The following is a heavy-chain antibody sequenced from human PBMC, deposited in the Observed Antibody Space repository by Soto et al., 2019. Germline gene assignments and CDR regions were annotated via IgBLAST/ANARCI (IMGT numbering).Heavy chain of an antibody. CDR3: ARDGYYYDSSGYYGDAFDI. Sequence: SETLSLTCTVSGGSISSYYWSWIRQPPGKGLEWIGYIYYSGSTNYNPSLKSRVTISVDTSKNQFSLKLSSVTAADTAVYYCARDGYYYDSSGYYGDAFDIWGQGTMVTVSS. V-gene: IGHV4-59*01. CDR2: IYYSGST. J-gene: IGHJ3*02. CDR1: GGSISSYY. D-gene: IGHD3-22*01.